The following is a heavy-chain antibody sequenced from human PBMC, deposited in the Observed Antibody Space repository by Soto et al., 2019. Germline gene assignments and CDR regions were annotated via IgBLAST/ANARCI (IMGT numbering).Heavy chain of an antibody. V-gene: IGHV3-53*02. D-gene: IGHD2-2*01. CDR2: IYSGGST. CDR1: GFTVSSTY. CDR3: GSTSFPGYYYYGMDV. J-gene: IGHJ6*02. Sequence: EVQLVETGGGLIQPGGSLRLSCAASGFTVSSTYMSWVRQAPGKGLEWVSVIYSGGSTYYADSVKGRFTIFRDDSKNTLYLQMYSLRAEDTAVYYCGSTSFPGYYYYGMDVWGQGTTVTVSS.